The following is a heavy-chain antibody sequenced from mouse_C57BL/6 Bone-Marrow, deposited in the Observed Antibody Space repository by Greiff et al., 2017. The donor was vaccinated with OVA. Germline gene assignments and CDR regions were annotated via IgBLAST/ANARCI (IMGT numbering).Heavy chain of an antibody. V-gene: IGHV1-72*01. CDR1: GYTFTSYW. D-gene: IGHD1-1*01. Sequence: QVQLQQPGAELVKPGASVKLSCKASGYTFTSYWMHWVKQRPGRGLEWIGRIDPNSGGTKYNEKFKSKATLTVDKPSSTAYMQLSSLTSEDSVVYYCAREVITTVVATEGGMDYWGQGTSVTVSS. CDR2: IDPNSGGT. J-gene: IGHJ4*01. CDR3: AREVITTVVATEGGMDY.